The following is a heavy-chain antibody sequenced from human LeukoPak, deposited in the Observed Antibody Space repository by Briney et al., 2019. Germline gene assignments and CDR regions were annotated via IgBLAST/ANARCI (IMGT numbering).Heavy chain of an antibody. V-gene: IGHV1-2*02. D-gene: IGHD3-10*01. CDR1: GYTFTDSY. Sequence: ASVKVSCKASGYTFTDSYVHWVRLAPGQGREWLGWINPNSGGTNYAQRFQGGVTMTRDTSISTAYMELSSLRADDTAVYFCARIPSWDCPTTTCGSGGYCFDSWGQGTLVTVSP. J-gene: IGHJ4*02. CDR3: ARIPSWDCPTTTCGSGGYCFDS. CDR2: INPNSGGT.